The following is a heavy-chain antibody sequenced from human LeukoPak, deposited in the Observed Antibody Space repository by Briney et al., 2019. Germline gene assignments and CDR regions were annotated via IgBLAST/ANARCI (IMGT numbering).Heavy chain of an antibody. CDR1: GDSITSSCF. CDR3: APYCSGGSCTGYVQH. CDR2: ISYSGST. D-gene: IGHD2-15*01. V-gene: IGHV4-39*01. Sequence: SGTLSLTCTVSGDSITSSCFWGWIRQPPGKGLEWIGSISYSGSTQSNPSLKGRVTISVDTSKNEFSLNLGSATAADTAVYFCAPYCSGGSCTGYVQHWGQGSLVTVSS. J-gene: IGHJ1*01.